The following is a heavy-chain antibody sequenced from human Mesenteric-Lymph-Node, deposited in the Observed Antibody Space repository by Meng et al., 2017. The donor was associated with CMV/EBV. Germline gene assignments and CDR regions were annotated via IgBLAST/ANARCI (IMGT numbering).Heavy chain of an antibody. CDR3: AREEVPIATNIVVVPAAGGWFDP. CDR2: NYGGGRT. D-gene: IGHD2-2*01. CDR1: STSC. Sequence: STSCWGWVLQRTGKGLEWVSVNYGGGRTYYADSVKGRFTISRDDSKNTLYLQMNSLRDEDTAVYYCAREEVPIATNIVVVPAAGGWFDPWGQGTLVTVSS. V-gene: IGHV3-53*05. J-gene: IGHJ5*02.